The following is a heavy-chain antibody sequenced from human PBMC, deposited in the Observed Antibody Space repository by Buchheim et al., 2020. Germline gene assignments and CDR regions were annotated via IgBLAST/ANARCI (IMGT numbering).Heavy chain of an antibody. CDR1: GFTFSSYG. J-gene: IGHJ4*02. D-gene: IGHD2-21*02. Sequence: VQLVESGGGVVQPGRSLRLSCAASGFTFSSYGMHWVRQAPGKGLEWVAVISYDGSNKYYADSVKGRFTISRDNSKNTLYLQMNSLRAEDTAVYYCAKDGPTYCGGDCYSGYWGQGTL. V-gene: IGHV3-30*18. CDR3: AKDGPTYCGGDCYSGY. CDR2: ISYDGSNK.